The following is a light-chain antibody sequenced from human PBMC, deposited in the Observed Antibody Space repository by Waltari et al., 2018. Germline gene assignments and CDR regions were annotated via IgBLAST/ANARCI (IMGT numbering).Light chain of an antibody. Sequence: SYDLIQPPSVSVSPGQTASITCSGDGLGNKYVYWYQQKSGQSPILVIYQDSNRPSGIPGRFAGSNSGNTATLTIRGTQALDEADFYCQTWDSNTGVFGGGTKLTVL. CDR3: QTWDSNTGV. V-gene: IGLV3-1*01. J-gene: IGLJ2*01. CDR2: QDS. CDR1: GLGNKY.